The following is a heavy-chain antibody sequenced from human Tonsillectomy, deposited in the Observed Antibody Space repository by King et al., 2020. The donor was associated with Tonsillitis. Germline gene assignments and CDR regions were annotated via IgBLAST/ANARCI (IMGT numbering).Heavy chain of an antibody. CDR2: IFSNDEK. CDR3: ARNVRVDFYNYYDYMDV. D-gene: IGHD3-10*02. Sequence: VTLKESGLVLVKPTETLTLTCTVSGFSLSNARMGVSWIRQPPGKALEWLAHIFSNDEKSYSTSLKSRLTISKDTSESQVVLTMTNMDPVDTGTYYCARNVRVDFYNYYDYMDVWGKGTTVTVSS. J-gene: IGHJ6*03. V-gene: IGHV2-26*01. CDR1: GFSLSNARMG.